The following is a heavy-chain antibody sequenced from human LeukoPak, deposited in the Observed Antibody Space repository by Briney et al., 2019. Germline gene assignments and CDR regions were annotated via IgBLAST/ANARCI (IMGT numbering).Heavy chain of an antibody. CDR3: TRGTMVRGLSMYYFDY. V-gene: IGHV4-38-2*01. Sequence: SETLSLTCAVSGYSISSGYYWGWLRQPPGKGLEWIANIYHSGSTSYNSSLESRATISVDTSKNQFSLKLTSVTAADTAVYYCTRGTMVRGLSMYYFDYWGQGTLISVFS. J-gene: IGHJ4*02. D-gene: IGHD3-10*01. CDR2: IYHSGST. CDR1: GYSISSGYY.